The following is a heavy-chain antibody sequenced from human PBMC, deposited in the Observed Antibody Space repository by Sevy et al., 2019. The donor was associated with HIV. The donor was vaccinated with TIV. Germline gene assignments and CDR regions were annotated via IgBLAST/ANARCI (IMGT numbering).Heavy chain of an antibody. V-gene: IGHV3-53*01. D-gene: IGHD3-16*02. CDR1: GFTVSSNY. CDR2: LYSGGST. CDR3: AGESRMITFGGVIVNDAFDI. J-gene: IGHJ3*02. Sequence: GGSLRLSCAASGFTVSSNYMSWVRQAPGKGLEWVSVLYSGGSTYYADSVKGRFTISRDNSKNTLYLQMKSLRAEDTAVYYCAGESRMITFGGVIVNDAFDIWGQGTMVTVSS.